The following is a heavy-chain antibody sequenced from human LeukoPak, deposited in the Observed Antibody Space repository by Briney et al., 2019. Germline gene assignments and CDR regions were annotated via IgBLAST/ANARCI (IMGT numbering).Heavy chain of an antibody. J-gene: IGHJ4*02. CDR3: ARDRCSGGSCWD. V-gene: IGHV4-59*01. Sequence: SGTLSLTCTVSGGSISSYYWSWIRQPPGKGLEWIGYIYYSGSTNYNPSLKSRVTISVDTSKNQFSLKLSSVTAADTAVYYCARDRCSGGSCWDWGQGTLVTVSS. D-gene: IGHD2-15*01. CDR2: IYYSGST. CDR1: GGSISSYY.